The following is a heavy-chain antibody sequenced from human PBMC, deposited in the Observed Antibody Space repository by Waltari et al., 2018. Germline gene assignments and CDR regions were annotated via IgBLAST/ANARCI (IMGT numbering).Heavy chain of an antibody. V-gene: IGHV4-4*02. CDR1: GGPISSSNW. J-gene: IGHJ6*02. D-gene: IGHD1-26*01. Sequence: QVQLQESGPGLVKPSGTLSLTCAVPGGPISSSNWWPWVRQPPGKGLEWIGEIDHNGNTNYNPSLKSRVTMSVDKSKNQFSLKLRSVTAADTAIYYCARIILGATDDYSYAMDVWGQGITVTVSS. CDR3: ARIILGATDDYSYAMDV. CDR2: IDHNGNT.